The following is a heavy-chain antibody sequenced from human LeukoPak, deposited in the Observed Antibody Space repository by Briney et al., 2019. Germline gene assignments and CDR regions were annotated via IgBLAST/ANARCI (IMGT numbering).Heavy chain of an antibody. V-gene: IGHV3-9*03. CDR1: GFTFSSYA. CDR3: AKGVGYSYGVALDI. CDR2: ITWNSGSI. Sequence: GGSLRLSCAASGFTFSSYAMHWVRQAPGKGLEWVSSITWNSGSIVYADSVKGRFTISRDNAKNSLYLQMNSLRADDMALYYCAKGVGYSYGVALDIWGQGTMVTLSS. J-gene: IGHJ3*02. D-gene: IGHD5-18*01.